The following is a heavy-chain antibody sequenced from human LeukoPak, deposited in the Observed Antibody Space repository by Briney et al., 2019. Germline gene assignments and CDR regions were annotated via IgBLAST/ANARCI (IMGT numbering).Heavy chain of an antibody. V-gene: IGHV1-46*01. CDR2: INPSGGST. D-gene: IGHD6-19*01. Sequence: WASVRVSCKASGYTFTSYYMHWVRQAPGQGLEWMGIINPSGGSTSYAQKFQGRVTMTRDTSTSTVYMELSSLRSVDTAVYYCARGPPGYSSGWYLGPFDYWGQGTLVTVSS. J-gene: IGHJ4*02. CDR1: GYTFTSYY. CDR3: ARGPPGYSSGWYLGPFDY.